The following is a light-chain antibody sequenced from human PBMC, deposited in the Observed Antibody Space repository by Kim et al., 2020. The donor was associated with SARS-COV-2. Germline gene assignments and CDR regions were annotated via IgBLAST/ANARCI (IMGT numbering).Light chain of an antibody. CDR2: AAS. J-gene: IGKJ2*01. CDR3: QQYNNWPYT. Sequence: SLSPGDSATLSCRASQSVCSNLAWYQQRPGQAPRLFMYAASTRASGFPARFSGSGSGTEFALTISSLQSEDFVVYYCQQYNNWPYTFGQGTKLEI. V-gene: IGKV3-15*01. CDR1: QSVCSN.